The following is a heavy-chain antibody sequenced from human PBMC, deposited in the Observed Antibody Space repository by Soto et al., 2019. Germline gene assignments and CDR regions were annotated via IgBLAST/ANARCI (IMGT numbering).Heavy chain of an antibody. V-gene: IGHV1-69*13. CDR2: IIPIFGTA. Sequence: GASVKVSCKASGGTFSSYAISWVRQAPGQGLERMGGIIPIFGTANYAQKFQGRVTITADESTSTAYMELSSLRSEDTAVYYCARAWYCGGDCSTYYFDYCGQGTLVTVSS. CDR3: ARAWYCGGDCSTYYFDY. J-gene: IGHJ4*02. CDR1: GGTFSSYA. D-gene: IGHD2-21*02.